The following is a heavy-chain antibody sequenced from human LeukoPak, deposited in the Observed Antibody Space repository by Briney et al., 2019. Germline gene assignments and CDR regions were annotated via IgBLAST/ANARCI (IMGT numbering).Heavy chain of an antibody. CDR3: AKDQLNRFCNGGSCSITHDY. V-gene: IGHV3-23*01. CDR1: GFIFSSYG. D-gene: IGHD2-15*01. CDR2: ITGSTYST. J-gene: IGHJ4*02. Sequence: GGTLRLSCEASGFIFSSYGMSWVRQAPGEGLEWIAAITGSTYSTYYLDSVRGRFTISRDNSKNTLYLQMSSLRVEDTAVYFCAKDQLNRFCNGGSCSITHDYWGQGTLVTVSS.